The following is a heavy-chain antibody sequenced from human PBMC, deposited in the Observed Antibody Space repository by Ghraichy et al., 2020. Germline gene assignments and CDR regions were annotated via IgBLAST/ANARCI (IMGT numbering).Heavy chain of an antibody. V-gene: IGHV3-23*01. CDR2: ISGSGGST. D-gene: IGHD2-2*01. CDR1: GFTFSSYA. Sequence: GGSLRLSCAASGFTFSSYAMSWVRQAPGKGLEWVSAISGSGGSTYYADSVKGRFTISRDNSKNTLYLQMNSLRAEDTAVYYCAKMQCSSTSCYLPVYAFDIWGQGTMVTVSS. CDR3: AKMQCSSTSCYLPVYAFDI. J-gene: IGHJ3*02.